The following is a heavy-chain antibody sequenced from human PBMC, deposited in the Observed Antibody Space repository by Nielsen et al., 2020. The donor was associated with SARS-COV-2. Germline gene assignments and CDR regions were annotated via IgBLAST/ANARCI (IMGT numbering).Heavy chain of an antibody. V-gene: IGHV3-15*01. CDR2: IKSKTHGGTL. D-gene: IGHD3-22*01. CDR1: GFSFNDAW. Sequence: GESLKISCAGSGFSFNDAWMSWVRQAPGKGLEWVGRIKSKTHGGTLDYGAPVKGRFTISRDDSKSIAYLQMNSLKTEDTAVYYCTRDRDYYDSSGHDYWGQGTLVTVSS. J-gene: IGHJ4*02. CDR3: TRDRDYYDSSGHDY.